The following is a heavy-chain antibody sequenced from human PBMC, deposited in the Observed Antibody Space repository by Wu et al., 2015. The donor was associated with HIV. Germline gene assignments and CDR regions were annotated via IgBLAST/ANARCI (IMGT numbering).Heavy chain of an antibody. Sequence: QVQLVQSGAEVKKPGSSVKVSCTASGGTFSRYAISWVRQAPGQGLEWMGGIAPILGTTNFAQKFQGRVTITADESTSTSYMELSSLRSEDTAVYYCATSPYDSSGYFYGGFFDYWGQGTLVPVSS. CDR1: GGTFSRYA. CDR2: IAPILGTT. J-gene: IGHJ4*02. CDR3: ATSPYDSSGYFYGGFFDY. D-gene: IGHD3-22*01. V-gene: IGHV1-69*12.